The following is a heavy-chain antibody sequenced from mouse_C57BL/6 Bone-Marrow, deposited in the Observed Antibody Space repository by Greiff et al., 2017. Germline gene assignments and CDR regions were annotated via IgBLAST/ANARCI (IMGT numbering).Heavy chain of an antibody. Sequence: EVMLVESGGGLVKPGGSLKLSCAASGFTFSSYAMSWVRQTPEKRLEWVATISDGGSYTYYPDNVKGRFTISRDTAKNNLYLQMSHLKSEDTAMYYCACNSYYHLFDYWGQGTTLTVSS. V-gene: IGHV5-4*03. D-gene: IGHD2-12*01. CDR2: ISDGGSYT. J-gene: IGHJ2*01. CDR1: GFTFSSYA. CDR3: ACNSYYHLFDY.